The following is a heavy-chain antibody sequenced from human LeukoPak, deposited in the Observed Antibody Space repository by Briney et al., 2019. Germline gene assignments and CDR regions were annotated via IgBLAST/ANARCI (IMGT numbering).Heavy chain of an antibody. CDR1: GFTFSSYA. Sequence: PGGSLRLSCAASGFTFSSYAMSWVRQAPGKGLEWVSAISGSGGSTYYADSVKGRSTISRDNSKNTLYLQMNSLRAEDTAVYYCAKGLHYYDSSGYYRGQRDYYYGMDVWGQGTTVTVSS. CDR2: ISGSGGST. CDR3: AKGLHYYDSSGYYRGQRDYYYGMDV. J-gene: IGHJ6*02. D-gene: IGHD3-22*01. V-gene: IGHV3-23*01.